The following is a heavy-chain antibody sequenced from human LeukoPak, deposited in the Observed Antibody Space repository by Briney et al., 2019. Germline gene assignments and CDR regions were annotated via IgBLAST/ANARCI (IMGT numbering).Heavy chain of an antibody. J-gene: IGHJ4*02. CDR3: ARDLPSTKVYDY. V-gene: IGHV1-69*13. CDR2: IIPIFGTA. Sequence: SVKVSCKASGGTFSSYAISWVRQAPGQGLEWMGEIIPIFGTANYAQKFQGRVTITADESTSTAYMELSSLRSEDTAVYYCARDLPSTKVYDYWGQGTLVTVSS. CDR1: GGTFSSYA. D-gene: IGHD5/OR15-5a*01.